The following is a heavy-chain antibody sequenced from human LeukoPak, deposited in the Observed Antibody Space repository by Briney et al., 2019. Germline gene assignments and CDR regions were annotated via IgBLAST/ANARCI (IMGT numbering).Heavy chain of an antibody. CDR1: GGSFSSYY. CDR2: INYSGST. J-gene: IGHJ4*02. CDR3: ARCWDY. Sequence: SETLSLTFTVSGGSFSSYYWSXIRXTPGKGLQWIGYINYSGSTKYNPSLKSRVSISVDTSKNQFSLRLTSVTAADTAVYYCARCWDYWGQGTLVTVSS. V-gene: IGHV4-59*01.